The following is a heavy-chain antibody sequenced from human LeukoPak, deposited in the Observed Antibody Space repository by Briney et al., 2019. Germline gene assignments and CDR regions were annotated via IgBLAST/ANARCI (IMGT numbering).Heavy chain of an antibody. Sequence: GGSLRLSCAASGFTFSSYWMGWVRQAPGKGLEWVANIKQDGSEKYYVDSVRGRFTISRDNAKNSLYLQMNSLRAEDTAVYYCARADSSWYYFDYWGQGTLVTVSS. V-gene: IGHV3-7*01. J-gene: IGHJ4*02. CDR3: ARADSSWYYFDY. D-gene: IGHD6-13*01. CDR1: GFTFSSYW. CDR2: IKQDGSEK.